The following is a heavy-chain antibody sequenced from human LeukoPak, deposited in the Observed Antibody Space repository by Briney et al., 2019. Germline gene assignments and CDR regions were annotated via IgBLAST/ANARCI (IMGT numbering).Heavy chain of an antibody. CDR2: VNNKGNNK. V-gene: IGHV3-23*05. J-gene: IGHJ4*02. Sequence: PGGSLRLSCAGSGFIFSNYAMSWVRQAPGKGLEWVSAVNNKGNNKYYADSVKGRFTISRDNSKNTLYLQMDSLRAEDTAVYYCAKDVRGGPILGAGSVDFWGQGTLVTVSS. CDR1: GFIFSNYA. CDR3: AKDVRGGPILGAGSVDF. D-gene: IGHD1-26*01.